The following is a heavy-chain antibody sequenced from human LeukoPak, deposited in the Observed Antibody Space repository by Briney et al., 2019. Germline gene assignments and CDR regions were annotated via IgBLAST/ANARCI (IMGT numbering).Heavy chain of an antibody. CDR2: ISSSGSTI. CDR1: GFPFSSYE. Sequence: PGGSLRLSCAASGFPFSSYEMNWVHHPPVKGLEWVSYISSSGSTIYYADSVKGRFTISRDNAKNSLHLQMNSLRAEDTAVYYCASGFDYWGQGTLVTVSS. CDR3: ASGFDY. V-gene: IGHV3-48*03. J-gene: IGHJ4*02.